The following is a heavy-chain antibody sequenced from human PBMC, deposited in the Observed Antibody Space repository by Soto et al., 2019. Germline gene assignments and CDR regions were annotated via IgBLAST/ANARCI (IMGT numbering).Heavy chain of an antibody. CDR3: AKDLGYCSSTSCYPAYYYYYGMDV. J-gene: IGHJ6*02. CDR1: GITFDNYA. V-gene: IGHV3-23*01. Sequence: GGSLRLSCAASGITFDNYAMGWVRQAPGRGLEWVSAISTSGASTSFADSVEGRFTISRDNSENTLYLQMNSLRAEDTAVYYCAKDLGYCSSTSCYPAYYYYYGMDVWGQGTTVTVSS. CDR2: ISTSGAST. D-gene: IGHD2-2*01.